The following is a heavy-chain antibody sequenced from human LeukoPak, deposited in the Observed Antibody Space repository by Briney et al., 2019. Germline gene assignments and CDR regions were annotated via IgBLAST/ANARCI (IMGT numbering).Heavy chain of an antibody. Sequence: QSEGSLRLSCVASGFTFSSYAMSWVRQAPGKGLEWVSAISGSGGSTYYADSVKGRFTISRDNSKNTLYLQMNSLRAEDTAVYYCAKDHGPAETLTSYYYMDVWGKGTTVTVSS. CDR3: AKDHGPAETLTSYYYMDV. D-gene: IGHD4-11*01. V-gene: IGHV3-23*01. CDR1: GFTFSSYA. CDR2: ISGSGGST. J-gene: IGHJ6*03.